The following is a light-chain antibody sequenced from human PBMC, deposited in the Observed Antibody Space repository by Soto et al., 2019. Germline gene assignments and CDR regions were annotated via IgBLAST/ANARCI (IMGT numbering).Light chain of an antibody. CDR2: GAS. J-gene: IGKJ2*01. Sequence: EIVLTQSPGTLSLSPGERATLSFRASQNVSSSYLAWYQQKPGQAPRLLIYGASSRATGIPDRFSGSGSGTDFTLTISRLEPEDFAVYYCQQYGSSPHTFGQGTKLEIK. CDR3: QQYGSSPHT. CDR1: QNVSSSY. V-gene: IGKV3-20*01.